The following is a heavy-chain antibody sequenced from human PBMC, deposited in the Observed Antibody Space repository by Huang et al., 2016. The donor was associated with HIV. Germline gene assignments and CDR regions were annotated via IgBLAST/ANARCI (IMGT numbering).Heavy chain of an antibody. D-gene: IGHD3-3*01. CDR2: VNDSGAK. CDR3: ARQWTILEWLLGLDV. J-gene: IGHJ6*02. CDR1: GGSFTGNY. Sequence: QMQLQQRGAGLLKPSETMSLTCGVSGGSFTGNYLTWIRQAPGKGLEWIGEVNDSGAKNDNPALTCRVTISLNKSNGELSLNLRSVTAADTAVYYCARQWTILEWLLGLDVWGQGTTVIVSS. V-gene: IGHV4-34*02.